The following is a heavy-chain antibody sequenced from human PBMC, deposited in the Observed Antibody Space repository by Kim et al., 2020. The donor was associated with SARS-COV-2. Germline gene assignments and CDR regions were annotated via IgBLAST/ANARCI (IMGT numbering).Heavy chain of an antibody. V-gene: IGHV3-23*01. CDR2: IGGSGGRT. D-gene: IGHD4-17*01. Sequence: GGSLRLSCAASGFTFSSYAMSWVRQAPGKGLEWVSAIGGSGGRTYYADSVNGRFTISRDNSKNTLYLQMNSLRAEDTAVYYCASHRGYYGDPDYWGQGTLVTVSS. CDR3: ASHRGYYGDPDY. J-gene: IGHJ4*02. CDR1: GFTFSSYA.